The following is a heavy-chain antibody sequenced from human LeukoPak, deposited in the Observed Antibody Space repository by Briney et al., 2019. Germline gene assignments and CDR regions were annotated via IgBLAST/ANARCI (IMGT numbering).Heavy chain of an antibody. Sequence: PGGSLRLSCAVSGFTFSSYAMTWVRQPPGKGLEWVSAISGSGGGTYYADSVKGRFTISRDNSKNTLYLQMNSLRTEDTAVYYCAKDVRGDGNYGGAFDIWGQGTMVTVSS. CDR3: AKDVRGDGNYGGAFDI. CDR2: ISGSGGGT. D-gene: IGHD3-10*02. J-gene: IGHJ3*02. CDR1: GFTFSSYA. V-gene: IGHV3-23*01.